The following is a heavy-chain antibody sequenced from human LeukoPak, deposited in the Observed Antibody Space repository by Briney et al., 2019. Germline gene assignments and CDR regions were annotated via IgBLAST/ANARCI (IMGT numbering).Heavy chain of an antibody. D-gene: IGHD6-19*01. Sequence: PSETLSLTCAVYGGSFSGYYWSWIRQPPGKGLEWIGEINHSGSTNYNPSLKSRVTISVDTSKNQFSLKLSSVTAAGTAVYYCAREDSSGWSDRDPHDAFDIWGQGTMVTVSS. J-gene: IGHJ3*02. CDR1: GGSFSGYY. V-gene: IGHV4-34*01. CDR2: INHSGST. CDR3: AREDSSGWSDRDPHDAFDI.